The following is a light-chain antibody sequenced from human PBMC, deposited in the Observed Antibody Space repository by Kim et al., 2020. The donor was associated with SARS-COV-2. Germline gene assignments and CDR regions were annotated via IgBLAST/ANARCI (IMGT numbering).Light chain of an antibody. CDR2: RAS. Sequence: SASVRDRVTITCRASQTISTWLAWYQQRPGKAPKVLIYRASSLESGVPSRFSGSGSGTEFTLTISSLQPDDFATYYCQQYSSYPYTFDQGTKLEI. V-gene: IGKV1-5*03. CDR3: QQYSSYPYT. J-gene: IGKJ2*01. CDR1: QTISTW.